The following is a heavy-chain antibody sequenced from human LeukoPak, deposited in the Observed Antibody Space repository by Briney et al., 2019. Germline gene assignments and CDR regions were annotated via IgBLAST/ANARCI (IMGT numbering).Heavy chain of an antibody. D-gene: IGHD3-10*01. V-gene: IGHV3-23*01. J-gene: IGHJ5*02. CDR1: GFTFSSYA. CDR3: AEAMVRGVISSAVFDP. Sequence: PGGSLRLSCAASGFTFSSYAMSWVRQAPGKGLEWVSAISGSGGSTYYADSVKGRFTISRDNSKNTLYLQMNSLRAEDTAVYYCAEAMVRGVISSAVFDPWGQGTLVTVSS. CDR2: ISGSGGST.